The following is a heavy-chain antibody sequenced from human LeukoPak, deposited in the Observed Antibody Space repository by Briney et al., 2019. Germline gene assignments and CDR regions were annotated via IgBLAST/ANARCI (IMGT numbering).Heavy chain of an antibody. J-gene: IGHJ4*02. V-gene: IGHV3-7*01. Sequence: PGGSLRLSCAGSGFTFSNYWMHWVRQAPGKGLEWVANIKQDGSVKYYLDSVKGRFTISRDNSKNTLYLQMNSLRAEDTAVYYCARDPHDYSPFDYWGQGTLVTVSS. CDR3: ARDPHDYSPFDY. D-gene: IGHD4-11*01. CDR1: GFTFSNYW. CDR2: IKQDGSVK.